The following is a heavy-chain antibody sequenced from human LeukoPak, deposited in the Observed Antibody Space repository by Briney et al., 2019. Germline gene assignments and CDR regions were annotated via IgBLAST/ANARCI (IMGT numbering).Heavy chain of an antibody. CDR1: RYRFTSYW. V-gene: IGHV5-51*01. CDR3: ARSHSDNYFHYFDY. Sequence: GESLKISCEGSRYRFTSYWIGWVRQMPGKGLEWMGIIFPGDSDTRYNPSFQGQVTFSTDKSINTAYLQWSSLEASDTAMYYCARSHSDNYFHYFDYWGQGTLVTVSS. CDR2: IFPGDSDT. D-gene: IGHD2/OR15-2a*01. J-gene: IGHJ4*02.